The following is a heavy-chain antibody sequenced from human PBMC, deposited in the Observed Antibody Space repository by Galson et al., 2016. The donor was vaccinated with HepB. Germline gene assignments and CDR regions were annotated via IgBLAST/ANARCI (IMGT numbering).Heavy chain of an antibody. D-gene: IGHD2-2*01. J-gene: IGHJ2*01. V-gene: IGHV3-11*06. CDR3: ARDGGDIELVPLEMAANWYFDR. CDR2: ISSSSSYT. CDR1: GFSFSGSY. Sequence: SLRLSCAASGFSFSGSYMSWIRQAPGKGLEWVSYISSSSSYTNYADSVKGRFTVPRDNAKNSLFLQMNSLRAEDTAVYYCARDGGDIELVPLEMAANWYFDRWGRGTLVTVSS.